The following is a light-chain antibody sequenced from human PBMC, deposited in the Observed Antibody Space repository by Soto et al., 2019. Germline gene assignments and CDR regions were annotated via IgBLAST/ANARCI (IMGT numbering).Light chain of an antibody. J-gene: IGKJ5*01. CDR1: QSFRGL. Sequence: IVMTPSPVTLSLSPVESATLSCRASQSFRGLLAWYQQKPGQAPRLLIYDAYNRATGIPPRFSGSGSGTDFTLTISSLEPEDSAVYYCQERPMWPIRFAHGTRLEI. CDR3: QERPMWPIR. CDR2: DAY. V-gene: IGKV3-11*01.